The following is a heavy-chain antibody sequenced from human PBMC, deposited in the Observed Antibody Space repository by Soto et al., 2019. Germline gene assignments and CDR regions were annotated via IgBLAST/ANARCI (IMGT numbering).Heavy chain of an antibody. J-gene: IGHJ4*02. Sequence: QVQLVESGGGVVQPGRSLRLSCAASGFTFSSYAMHWVRQAPGKGLEWVAVISYEGSNKYYADSVKGRFTISRDNSKNTLYLQMNSLRAEDTAVYYCARGLWTDYWGQGTLVTVSS. CDR2: ISYEGSNK. CDR1: GFTFSSYA. D-gene: IGHD2-21*01. CDR3: ARGLWTDY. V-gene: IGHV3-30-3*01.